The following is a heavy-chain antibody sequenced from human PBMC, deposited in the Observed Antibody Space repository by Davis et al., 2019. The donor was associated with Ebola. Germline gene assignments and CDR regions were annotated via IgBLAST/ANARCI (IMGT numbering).Heavy chain of an antibody. CDR1: GFTFSNYR. D-gene: IGHD6-19*01. Sequence: GESLKISCVASGFTFSNYRMNWVRQAPGKGLEWVSCISARSNYIYESDSVKGRFTISRDNTKNSLYLQMNSLRAEDTAVYYCARDRVAVSDPHGYGMDVWGKGTTVTVSS. V-gene: IGHV3-21*01. CDR3: ARDRVAVSDPHGYGMDV. CDR2: ISARSNYI. J-gene: IGHJ6*04.